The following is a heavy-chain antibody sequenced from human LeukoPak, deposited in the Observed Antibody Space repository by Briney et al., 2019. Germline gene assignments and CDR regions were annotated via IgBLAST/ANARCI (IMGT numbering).Heavy chain of an antibody. CDR3: AKSEGYSSPFDY. Sequence: PGGSLRLSCATSGFTFSSYWMSWVRQAPGKGLEWVSAISGSGGSTYYADSVKGRFTISRDNSKNTLYLQMNSLRAEDTAVYYRAKSEGYSSPFDYWGQGTLVTVSS. CDR1: GFTFSSYW. D-gene: IGHD6-13*01. CDR2: ISGSGGST. V-gene: IGHV3-23*01. J-gene: IGHJ4*02.